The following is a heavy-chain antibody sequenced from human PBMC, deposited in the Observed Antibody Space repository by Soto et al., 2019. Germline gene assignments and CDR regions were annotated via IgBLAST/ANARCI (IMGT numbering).Heavy chain of an antibody. D-gene: IGHD3-16*01. CDR2: ISGFNGNT. CDR3: ASIGVSSGHESPDFDS. V-gene: IGHV1-18*01. Sequence: QVQLVQSGAEVKKPGASVKVSCKASGYTFNFYGITWVRQAPGQGLEWMGWISGFNGNTNYAADLQGRVTMTTDTSTSTAYMELRGLRSDDTAVYYCASIGVSSGHESPDFDSWGHGTVVTVSS. J-gene: IGHJ4*01. CDR1: GYTFNFYG.